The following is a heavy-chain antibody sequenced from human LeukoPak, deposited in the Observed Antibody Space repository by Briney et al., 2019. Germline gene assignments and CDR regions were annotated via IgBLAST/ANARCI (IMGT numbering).Heavy chain of an antibody. CDR3: ATWPVVTGVMNYGMDV. CDR2: ISGSGGST. D-gene: IGHD4-23*01. J-gene: IGHJ6*02. V-gene: IGHV3-23*01. CDR1: GFTFSNYA. Sequence: GGSLRLSCPASGFTFSNYAMSWVRQAPGKGLEWVSAISGSGGSTYYADTVKGRFTISRDNSKNSLYLQMNSLRAEDTALYYCATWPVVTGVMNYGMDVWGQGTTVTVSS.